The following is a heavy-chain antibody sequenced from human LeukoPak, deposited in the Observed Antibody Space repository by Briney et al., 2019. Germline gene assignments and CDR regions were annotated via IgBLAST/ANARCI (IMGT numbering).Heavy chain of an antibody. V-gene: IGHV4-59*08. D-gene: IGHD4-17*01. CDR2: LYYSGNI. J-gene: IGHJ4*02. CDR3: ARHDHYAFDY. CDR1: GGSISSYY. Sequence: SETLSLTCTVSGGSISSYYWSWIRQPPGKGLEWIGCLYYSGNIDYNPSLKSRVTISVDTSKNQFSLRLTSVTAADTAVYYCARHDHYAFDYWDQGTLVTVSS.